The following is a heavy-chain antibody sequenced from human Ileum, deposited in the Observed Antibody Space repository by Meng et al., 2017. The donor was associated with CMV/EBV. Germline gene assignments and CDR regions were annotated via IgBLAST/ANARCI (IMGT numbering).Heavy chain of an antibody. D-gene: IGHD1-14*01. V-gene: IGHV3-23*01. CDR2: IGGSGHLT. CDR3: VKTTQSPYT. Sequence: GESLKISCAASGFAFSSHAMNWVRRAPGKGLEWVSTIGGSGHLTWYADSVRGRFTISRDNSKNTLFLHMNSLRADDTAAYFCVKTTQSPYTWGQGTLVTVSS. J-gene: IGHJ5*02. CDR1: GFAFSSHA.